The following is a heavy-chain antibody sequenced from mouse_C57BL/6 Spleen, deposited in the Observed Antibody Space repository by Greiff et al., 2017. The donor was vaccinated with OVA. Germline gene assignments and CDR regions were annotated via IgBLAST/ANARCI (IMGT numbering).Heavy chain of an antibody. D-gene: IGHD2-4*01. V-gene: IGHV1-55*01. CDR3: ARGNYDYGYYYAMDY. CDR2: IYTGSGRT. CDR1: GYTFTSYW. Sequence: VQLQQPGAELVKPGASVKMSCKASGYTFTSYWITWVKQRPGQGLEWIGDIYTGSGRTKYNEKFTSKATLTVDTSSSTAYMQLSSLTSEDSSVYYCARGNYDYGYYYAMDYWGQGTSVTVSS. J-gene: IGHJ4*01.